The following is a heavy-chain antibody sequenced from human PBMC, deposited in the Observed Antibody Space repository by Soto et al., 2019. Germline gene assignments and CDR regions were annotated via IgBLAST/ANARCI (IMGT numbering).Heavy chain of an antibody. Sequence: PGGSLRLSCAASGFTFSSYAMHWVRQAPGKGLEWVSVICESGSNKYYADSVKGRFTISRDNSGNTLFLEMYSLRAEDTAVYYCARYIPGVRYYGMDVWGQGTTVTVSS. V-gene: IGHV3-30*04. D-gene: IGHD2-2*01. J-gene: IGHJ6*02. CDR1: GFTFSSYA. CDR3: ARYIPGVRYYGMDV. CDR2: ICESGSNK.